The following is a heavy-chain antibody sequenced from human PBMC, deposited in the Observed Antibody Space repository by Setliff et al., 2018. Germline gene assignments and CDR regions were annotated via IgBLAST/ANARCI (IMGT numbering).Heavy chain of an antibody. J-gene: IGHJ6*03. Sequence: SETLSLTCTVSSGSLRSNFWGWIRQPPGKGLEWIGSTYYSGDTSYNPSLKSRVTMSVDMSRNQFSLKLSSVTAADTAVYSCARHVGIRGRGYNYYYYYMDVWGKGTTVTVSS. V-gene: IGHV4-39*01. D-gene: IGHD3-10*01. CDR2: TYYSGDT. CDR1: SGSLRSNF. CDR3: ARHVGIRGRGYNYYYYYMDV.